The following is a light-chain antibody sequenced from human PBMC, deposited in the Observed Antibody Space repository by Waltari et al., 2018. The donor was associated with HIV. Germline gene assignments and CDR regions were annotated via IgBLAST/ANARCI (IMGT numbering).Light chain of an antibody. J-gene: IGKJ1*01. Sequence: DIQMTQSPSSLSASVGDRVIITCRARQSISSHLHWYQQKPGKAPKLLIFAASSLQSGVPSRFSGSGSGTDFTLTISSLQPEDFAIYYCQQSYSSPTWTFGQGTKVEIK. V-gene: IGKV1-39*01. CDR1: QSISSH. CDR3: QQSYSSPTWT. CDR2: AAS.